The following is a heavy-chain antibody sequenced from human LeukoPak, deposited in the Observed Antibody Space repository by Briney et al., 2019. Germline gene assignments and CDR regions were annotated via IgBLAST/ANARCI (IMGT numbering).Heavy chain of an antibody. CDR2: INPNSGGT. J-gene: IGHJ4*02. D-gene: IGHD3-10*01. V-gene: IGHV1-2*02. CDR3: ARVTSSGFGELLFDY. CDR1: GYTFSGYY. Sequence: ASVKVSCKASGYTFSGYYMHWVRQAPGQGLEWMGWINPNSGGTNYAQKFQGRVTMTRDTSISTAYMELSRLRSDDTAVYYCARVTSSGFGELLFDYGGQGTLVTVSS.